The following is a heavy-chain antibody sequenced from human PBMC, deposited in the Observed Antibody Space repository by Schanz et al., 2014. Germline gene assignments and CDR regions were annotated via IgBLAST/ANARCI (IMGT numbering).Heavy chain of an antibody. V-gene: IGHV4-59*08. Sequence: QVQLQESGPGLVKPSETLSLTCTVSGGSIRGYYCSWIRQPPGKGLEWIGYVHSSGSTNYNSSLKSRSTIPVDPSKNQSSLKLSSVTAADTAVYYCARQGDVYRLDYWGQGTLVTVTS. D-gene: IGHD1-26*01. J-gene: IGHJ4*02. CDR1: GGSIRGYY. CDR2: VHSSGST. CDR3: ARQGDVYRLDY.